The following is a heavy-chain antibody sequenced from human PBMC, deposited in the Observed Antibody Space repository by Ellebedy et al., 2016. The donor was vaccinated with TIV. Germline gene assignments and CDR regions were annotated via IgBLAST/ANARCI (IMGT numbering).Heavy chain of an antibody. V-gene: IGHV3-66*01. Sequence: GESLKISCAASEFTVSSNYMSWVRQAPGKGLEWVSVIYSGGSIYYADSVKGRFTISRDNSKNTLYLQMNSLRAEDTAMYYCASLKLLFGVVISIFDYWGQGILVTVSS. D-gene: IGHD3-3*01. CDR3: ASLKLLFGVVISIFDY. J-gene: IGHJ4*02. CDR2: IYSGGSI. CDR1: EFTVSSNY.